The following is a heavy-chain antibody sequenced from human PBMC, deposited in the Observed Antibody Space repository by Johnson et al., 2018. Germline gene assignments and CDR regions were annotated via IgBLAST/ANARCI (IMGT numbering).Heavy chain of an antibody. J-gene: IGHJ6*03. CDR2: IHSDGSSP. V-gene: IGHV3-74*02. CDR3: ARVKQLALRWIKYYYYMDV. Sequence: VQLVQSGGGLIQPGGSLRLSCAASGFTFSSYWMHWVRQAPGKGLVWVSRIHSDGSSPTYADSVKGRFTLSRDNAKNTLSLQMNSLSVEDTAVYYCARVKQLALRWIKYYYYMDVWGQGTTVTVSS. D-gene: IGHD4-23*01. CDR1: GFTFSSYW.